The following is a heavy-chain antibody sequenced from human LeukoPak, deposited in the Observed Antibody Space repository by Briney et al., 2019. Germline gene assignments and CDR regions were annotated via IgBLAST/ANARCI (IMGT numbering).Heavy chain of an antibody. J-gene: IGHJ4*02. CDR1: GFTFSSYG. D-gene: IGHD3-16*02. V-gene: IGHV3-30*02. CDR3: AKDRSYDYVWGSYRYPFDH. Sequence: GGSLRLSCAASGFTFSSYGMHWVRQAPGKGLEWVAVIWYGGSNKYYADSVKGRFTISRDNSKNTLYLQMNSLRAEDTAVYYCAKDRSYDYVWGSYRYPFDHWGQGTLVTVSS. CDR2: IWYGGSNK.